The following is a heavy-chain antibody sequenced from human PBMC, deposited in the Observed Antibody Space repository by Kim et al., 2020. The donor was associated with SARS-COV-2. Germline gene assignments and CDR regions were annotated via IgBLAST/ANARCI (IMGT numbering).Heavy chain of an antibody. V-gene: IGHV3-74*01. Sequence: GGSLRLSCAASGFTFSSFWMHWVRQAPGKGLVWVSRISSDGTTTNYADSVKGRFTISRDNADNTLYLQMNSLRAADTAVYYCTRSTYVASRHESWGQGTL. CDR1: GFTFSSFW. D-gene: IGHD2-2*01. J-gene: IGHJ5*02. CDR3: TRSTYVASRHES. CDR2: ISSDGTTT.